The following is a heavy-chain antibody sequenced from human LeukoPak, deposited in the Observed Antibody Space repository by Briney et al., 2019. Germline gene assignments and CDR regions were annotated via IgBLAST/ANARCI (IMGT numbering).Heavy chain of an antibody. J-gene: IGHJ4*02. V-gene: IGHV3-23*01. CDR3: AKGAFERFGEPSDY. CDR1: GFTFSSYA. Sequence: GGSLRLTCAASGFTFSSYAMSWVRQAPGKGLEWVSAISGSGGSTYYADSVKGRFTISRDNSKNTLYLQMNSLRAEDTAVYYCAKGAFERFGEPSDYWGQGTLVSVSS. CDR2: ISGSGGST. D-gene: IGHD3-10*01.